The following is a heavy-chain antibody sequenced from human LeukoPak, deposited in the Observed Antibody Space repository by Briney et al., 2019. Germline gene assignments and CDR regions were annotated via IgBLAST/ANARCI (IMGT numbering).Heavy chain of an antibody. D-gene: IGHD3-10*01. Sequence: SETLSLTCTVSGGSISSSSYYWGWIRQPPGKGLEWIGSIYYSGSTYYNPSLKSRVTISVDTSKNQFSLKLSSVTAADTAVYYCARRADRGYDYWGQGTLVTVSS. V-gene: IGHV4-39*01. CDR3: ARRADRGYDY. CDR1: GGSISSSSYY. CDR2: IYYSGST. J-gene: IGHJ4*02.